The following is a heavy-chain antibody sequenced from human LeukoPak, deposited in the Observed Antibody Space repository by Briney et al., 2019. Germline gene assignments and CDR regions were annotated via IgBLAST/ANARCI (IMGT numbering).Heavy chain of an antibody. CDR3: AKRSSSGYPYYFDY. D-gene: IGHD3-22*01. CDR2: ISGCGGST. CDR1: GFTFSSYA. V-gene: IGHV3-23*01. J-gene: IGHJ4*02. Sequence: GGALRLSCAASGFTFSSYAMSWVRQAPGKGLEWVSAISGCGGSTYYADSVKGRFTISRDNSKSTLYLQMNSLRAEDTAVYYCAKRSSSGYPYYFDYWGQGTLVTVSS.